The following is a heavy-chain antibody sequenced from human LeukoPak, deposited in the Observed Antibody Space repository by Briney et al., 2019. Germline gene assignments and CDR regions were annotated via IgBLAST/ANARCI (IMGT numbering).Heavy chain of an antibody. V-gene: IGHV4-39*07. CDR1: GGSIGGSNYY. CDR2: INHSGST. Sequence: SETLSLTCTVSGGSIGGSNYYWAWIRQPPGKGLEWIGEINHSGSTNYNPSLKSRVTISVDTSKNQFSLKLSSVTAADTAVYYCARGRIAARPNWFDPWGQGTLVTVSS. J-gene: IGHJ5*02. CDR3: ARGRIAARPNWFDP. D-gene: IGHD6-6*01.